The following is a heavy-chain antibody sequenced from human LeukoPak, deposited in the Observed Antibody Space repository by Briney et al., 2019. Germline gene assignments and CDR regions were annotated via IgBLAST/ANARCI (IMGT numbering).Heavy chain of an antibody. J-gene: IGHJ3*02. CDR1: GGSLKSYY. CDR2: IYHSGST. D-gene: IGHD5-24*01. CDR3: ARVGGMTTINNAAFDI. V-gene: IGHV4-59*01. Sequence: SETLSLTCSLSGGSLKSYYWNWIRQPPGKGLEWIGYIYHSGSTNYNHSFRSRVTISLDRSKSHFSLNLTSVTPADTAIYYCARVGGMTTINNAAFDIWGHRTMVTVSS.